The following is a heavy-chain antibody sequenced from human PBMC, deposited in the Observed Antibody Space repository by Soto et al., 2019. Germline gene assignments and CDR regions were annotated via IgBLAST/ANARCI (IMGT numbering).Heavy chain of an antibody. V-gene: IGHV1-69*02. CDR1: GGTFSSYT. CDR2: IIPLLGIA. CDR3: ASLEDSYYDFWSGYSDNWFDP. J-gene: IGHJ5*02. D-gene: IGHD3-3*01. Sequence: SVKVSCKASGGTFSSYTISWVRQAPGQGLEWMGRIIPLLGIANYAQKFQGRVTITADKSTSTAYMELSSLRSEDTAVYYCASLEDSYYDFWSGYSDNWFDPWGQGTLVTVSS.